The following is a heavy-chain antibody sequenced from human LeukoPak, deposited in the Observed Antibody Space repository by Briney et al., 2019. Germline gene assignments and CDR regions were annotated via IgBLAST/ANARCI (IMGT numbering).Heavy chain of an antibody. CDR3: AKDRGRGSYDTLDAFDI. CDR2: ISWNSGSI. CDR1: GFTFDDYA. V-gene: IGHV3-9*03. D-gene: IGHD1-26*01. Sequence: PGGSLRLSCAASGFTFDDYAMHWVRQAPGKGLEWVSGISWNSGSIGYADSVKGRFTISKDNAKNSLYLQMNSLRAEDMALYYCAKDRGRGSYDTLDAFDIWGQGTMVTVSS. J-gene: IGHJ3*02.